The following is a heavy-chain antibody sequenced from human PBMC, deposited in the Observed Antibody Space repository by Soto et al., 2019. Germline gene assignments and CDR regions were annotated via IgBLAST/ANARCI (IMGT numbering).Heavy chain of an antibody. Sequence: QVQLVESGGGVVQPGRSLRLSCAASGFTFSSYAMQWVRQAPGKGLEWVAVMSYDGSNKYYADSVKGRFTISRDNSKNTLYLQMNSLRAEDTAVYYCARSNSGGSGIDVWGQGTTVTVSS. J-gene: IGHJ6*02. CDR2: MSYDGSNK. CDR3: ARSNSGGSGIDV. V-gene: IGHV3-30-3*01. D-gene: IGHD2-21*01. CDR1: GFTFSSYA.